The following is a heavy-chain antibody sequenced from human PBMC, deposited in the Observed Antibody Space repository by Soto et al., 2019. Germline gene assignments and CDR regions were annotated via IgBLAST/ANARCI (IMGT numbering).Heavy chain of an antibody. Sequence: GGSLRLSCAASGFTFSSYGMHWVRQAPGKGLEWVAVISYDGSNTYYADSVKGRFTISRDNSKNTLYLQMNSLRAEDTAVYYCAKDFSVFVPMGDYGIYGMDVWGQGTTVTVSS. CDR2: ISYDGSNT. CDR3: AKDFSVFVPMGDYGIYGMDV. CDR1: GFTFSSYG. J-gene: IGHJ6*02. D-gene: IGHD4-17*01. V-gene: IGHV3-30*18.